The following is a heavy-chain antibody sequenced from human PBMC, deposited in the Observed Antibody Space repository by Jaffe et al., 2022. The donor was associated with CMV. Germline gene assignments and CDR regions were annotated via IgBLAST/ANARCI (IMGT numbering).Heavy chain of an antibody. CDR1: GFTFSSYG. CDR3: AKDLQASSGWYVRQPPGDY. D-gene: IGHD6-19*01. J-gene: IGHJ4*02. V-gene: IGHV3-30*18. CDR2: ISYDGSNK. Sequence: QVQLVESGGGVVQPGRSLRLSCAASGFTFSSYGMHWVRQAPGKGLEWVAVISYDGSNKYYADSVKGRFTISRDNSKNTLYLQMNSLRAEDTAVYYCAKDLQASSGWYVRQPPGDYWGQGTLVTVSS.